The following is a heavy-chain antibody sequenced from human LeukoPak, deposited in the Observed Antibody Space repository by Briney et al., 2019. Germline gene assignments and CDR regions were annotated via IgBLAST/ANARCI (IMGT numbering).Heavy chain of an antibody. CDR1: GGTFSSYA. J-gene: IGHJ6*02. Sequence: SVKVSCKASGGTFSSYAISWVRQAPGQGLEWMGRIIPILGIANYAQKFQGRVTITADKSTSTAYMELSSLRSEDTAVYYCARGRSDYPGDYVHYYYGIDVWGQGTTVTVSS. CDR2: IIPILGIA. D-gene: IGHD4-17*01. V-gene: IGHV1-69*04. CDR3: ARGRSDYPGDYVHYYYGIDV.